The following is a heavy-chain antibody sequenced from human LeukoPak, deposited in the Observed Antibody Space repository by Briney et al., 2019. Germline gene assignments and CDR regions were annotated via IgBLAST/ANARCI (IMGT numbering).Heavy chain of an antibody. CDR1: GGSISSSSYY. Sequence: AGTLCLTCAVSGGSISSSSYYWGWMRQPPGKGLEWIGSIYYSGSTYYNPSLKSRVTISVDTSKNQFSLKLSSVTAADTAVYYCARVKGPKAYYYDSSGYYYFDYWGQGTLVTVSS. CDR3: ARVKGPKAYYYDSSGYYYFDY. D-gene: IGHD3-22*01. V-gene: IGHV4-39*07. CDR2: IYYSGST. J-gene: IGHJ4*02.